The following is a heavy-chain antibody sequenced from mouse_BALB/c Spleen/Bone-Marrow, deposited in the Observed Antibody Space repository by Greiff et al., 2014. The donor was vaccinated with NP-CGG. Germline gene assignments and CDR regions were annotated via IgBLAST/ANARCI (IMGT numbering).Heavy chain of an antibody. CDR2: ISSGSTVI. D-gene: IGHD4-1*01. CDR3: ARGGNWDDFDV. Sequence: EVNVVESGGGLVQPGGSRKLSCAASGFTFSSFGMHWVRQAPEKGLEWVAYISSGSTVIFYADTVKGRFTISRDNPKNTLFLQMTSVRSEDTAMYYCARGGNWDDFDVWGAGTTVTVSS. J-gene: IGHJ1*01. CDR1: GFTFSSFG. V-gene: IGHV5-17*02.